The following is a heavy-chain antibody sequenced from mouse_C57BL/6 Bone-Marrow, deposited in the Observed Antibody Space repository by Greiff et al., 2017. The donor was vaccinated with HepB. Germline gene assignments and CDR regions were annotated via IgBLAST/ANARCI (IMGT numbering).Heavy chain of an antibody. CDR3: TRGVYYSKRAMDY. CDR2: ISSGGDYI. CDR1: GFTFSSYA. D-gene: IGHD2-5*01. V-gene: IGHV5-9-1*02. J-gene: IGHJ4*01. Sequence: EVMLVESGEGLVKPGGSLKLSCAASGFTFSSYAMSWVRQTPEKRLEWVAYISSGGDYIYYADTVKGRFTISRDNARNTLYLQMSSLKSEDTAMYYCTRGVYYSKRAMDYWGQGTSVTVSS.